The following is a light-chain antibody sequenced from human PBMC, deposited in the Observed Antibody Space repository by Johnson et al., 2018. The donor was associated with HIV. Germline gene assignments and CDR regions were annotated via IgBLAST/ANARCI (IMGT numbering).Light chain of an antibody. CDR2: DNN. J-gene: IGLJ1*01. V-gene: IGLV1-51*01. CDR1: TSNIGKND. Sequence: QSVLTQPPSVSAAPGQLVTISCSGSTSNIGKNDVSWYQHLPQRAPKLLIYDNNKRPSGIPDRFSGSKSGTSATLGITGLQTGDEADYYCGTWDSSLTPSVFGTGTKVTVL. CDR3: GTWDSSLTPSV.